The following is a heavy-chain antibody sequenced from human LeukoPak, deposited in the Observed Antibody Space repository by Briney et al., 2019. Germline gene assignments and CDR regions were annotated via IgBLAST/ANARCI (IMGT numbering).Heavy chain of an antibody. V-gene: IGHV3-23*01. CDR3: AKGGVVVPAAIGPQKYPGPFDY. J-gene: IGHJ4*02. D-gene: IGHD2-2*01. CDR1: GFTFSSYA. Sequence: PGGSLRLSCAASGFTFSSYAMSWVRQAPGKGLEWVSAISGSGGSTYYADSVKGRFTISRDNSKNTLYLQMNSLRAEDTAVYYCAKGGVVVPAAIGPQKYPGPFDYWGQGTLVTVSS. CDR2: ISGSGGST.